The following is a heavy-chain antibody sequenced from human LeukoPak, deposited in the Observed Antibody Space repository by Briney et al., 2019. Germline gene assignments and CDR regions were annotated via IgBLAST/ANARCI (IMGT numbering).Heavy chain of an antibody. J-gene: IGHJ4*02. D-gene: IGHD1-20*01. CDR2: ISYDGSNK. CDR3: AKDLNWSMDY. Sequence: GGSLRLSCAASGFTFSSYGMHWVRQAPGKGLEWVAVISYDGSNKYYADSVKGRFTISRDNSENTLYLQMNSLRAEDTAVYYCAKDLNWSMDYWGQGTLVTVSS. CDR1: GFTFSSYG. V-gene: IGHV3-30*18.